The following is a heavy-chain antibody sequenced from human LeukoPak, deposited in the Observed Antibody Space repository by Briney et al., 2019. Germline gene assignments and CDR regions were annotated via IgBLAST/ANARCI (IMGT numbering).Heavy chain of an antibody. Sequence: PSETLSLTCTVSGGSISSGSYYWSWIRQPAGKGLEWIGRIYTSGSTNYNPSLKSRVTISVDTSKNQFSLKLSSVTAADTAVYYCARDAQDAYYYYYMDVWGKGTTVTVSS. CDR1: GGSISSGSYY. J-gene: IGHJ6*03. D-gene: IGHD2-15*01. V-gene: IGHV4-61*02. CDR2: IYTSGST. CDR3: ARDAQDAYYYYYMDV.